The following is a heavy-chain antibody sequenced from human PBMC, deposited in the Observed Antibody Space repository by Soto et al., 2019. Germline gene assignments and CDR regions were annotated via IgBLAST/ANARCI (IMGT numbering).Heavy chain of an antibody. CDR1: GFTFSNAW. V-gene: IGHV3-15*01. J-gene: IGHJ4*02. Sequence: GGSLRLSCAASGFTFSNAWMSWVRQAPVKGLEWVGRIKSKTDGGTTDYAAPVKGRFTISRDDSKNTLYLQMNSLKTEGTAVYYCTTDPILGIAVAGTWGQGTLVTVSS. D-gene: IGHD6-19*01. CDR3: TTDPILGIAVAGT. CDR2: IKSKTDGGTT.